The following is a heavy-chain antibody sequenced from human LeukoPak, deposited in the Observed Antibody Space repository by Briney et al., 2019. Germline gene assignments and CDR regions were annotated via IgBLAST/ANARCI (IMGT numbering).Heavy chain of an antibody. V-gene: IGHV3-48*01. Sequence: GGSLRLSCAASGFTFRRYNMNWVRQAPGKGLEWVSYISSRSSPIYYADSVKGRFNISRDNAKDSVYLQMNSLRAEDTAVYFCARYGDYGEYNWFVPWGQGTLVTVS. J-gene: IGHJ5*02. CDR3: ARYGDYGEYNWFVP. CDR2: ISSRSSPI. CDR1: GFTFRRYN. D-gene: IGHD4-17*01.